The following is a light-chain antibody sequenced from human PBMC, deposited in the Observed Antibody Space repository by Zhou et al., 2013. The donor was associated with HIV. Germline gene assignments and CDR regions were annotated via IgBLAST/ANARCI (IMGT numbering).Light chain of an antibody. CDR3: QQRSNWPPRA. CDR1: QSVSSS. J-gene: IGKJ5*01. Sequence: EIVLTQSPATLSLSPGDRATLSCRATQSVSSSLAWYQQKPDQAPRLLIYDASNRAAGIPARFSGSGSGTDFTLTISSLEPEDFAVYYCQQRSNWPPRAFGQGTRLEIK. V-gene: IGKV3-11*01. CDR2: DAS.